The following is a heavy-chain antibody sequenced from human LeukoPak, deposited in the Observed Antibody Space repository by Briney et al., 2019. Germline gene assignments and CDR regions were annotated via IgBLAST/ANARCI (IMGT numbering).Heavy chain of an antibody. V-gene: IGHV1-8*03. J-gene: IGHJ6*03. CDR1: GYTFTTYE. Sequence: GASVKVSCKASGYTFTTYEIHWVRQATGQGLEWMGWMNPNSGNTGYVQNFQGRVTITRTTSINTAYMELSSLRSEDTAVYYCARVAAEVVGVPGPIGFGWLRRDYYYMDVWGKGTTVTVSS. D-gene: IGHD2-2*02. CDR2: MNPNSGNT. CDR3: ARVAAEVVGVPGPIGFGWLRRDYYYMDV.